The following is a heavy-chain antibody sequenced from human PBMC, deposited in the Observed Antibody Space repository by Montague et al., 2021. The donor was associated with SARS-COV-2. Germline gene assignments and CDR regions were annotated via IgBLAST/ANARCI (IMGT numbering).Heavy chain of an antibody. CDR1: GGSISSSSYY. D-gene: IGHD6-13*01. J-gene: IGHJ3*02. CDR2: IYYSGXT. V-gene: IGHV4-39*01. CDR3: AGSPPGIAAAGTVAAFDI. Sequence: SETLSLTCTVSGGSISSSSYYWGWIRQPPGKGLEWIGSIYYSGXTXYXXXXKXRVTLSVDTSKNQFSLKLSSVTAADTAVYYCAGSPPGIAAAGTVAAFDIWGQGTMVTVSS.